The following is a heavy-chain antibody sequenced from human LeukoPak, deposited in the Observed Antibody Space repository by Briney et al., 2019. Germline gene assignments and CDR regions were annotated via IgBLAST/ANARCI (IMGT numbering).Heavy chain of an antibody. Sequence: GGSLRLSCTASGLLFGDYAMTWVRQAPGKGLEWVGFIRSKPYGGTAYYAASVKGKFAISRDDSITIAYLDMNGLKSEDTGVYHCTVQVIPSDKWFDPWGQGTPVTVSS. CDR2: IRSKPYGGTA. CDR1: GLLFGDYA. J-gene: IGHJ5*02. V-gene: IGHV3-49*04. D-gene: IGHD2-21*01. CDR3: TVQVIPSDKWFDP.